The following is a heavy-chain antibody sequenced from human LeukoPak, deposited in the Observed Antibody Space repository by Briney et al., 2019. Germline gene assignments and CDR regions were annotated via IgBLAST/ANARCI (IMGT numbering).Heavy chain of an antibody. V-gene: IGHV3-21*01. CDR2: ISSSSSHI. CDR3: AREFGVIPDY. CDR1: GFTFSSYS. J-gene: IGHJ4*02. Sequence: GGSLRLSCAASGFTFSSYSMNWVRQAPGKGLEWVSSISSSSSHIYYADSVKGRFTISRDNAKNSLYLQMNSLRAEDMAVYYCAREFGVIPDYWGQGTLVTVSS. D-gene: IGHD3-16*01.